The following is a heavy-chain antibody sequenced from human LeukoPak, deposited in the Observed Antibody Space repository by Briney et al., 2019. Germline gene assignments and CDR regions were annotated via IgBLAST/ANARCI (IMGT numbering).Heavy chain of an antibody. J-gene: IGHJ4*02. D-gene: IGHD3-22*01. CDR1: GFTFNNYA. Sequence: GGSLRLSCAASGFTFNNYAMSWVRQAPGKGLDWVSCISGRGGSTYYADSVKGRFTISRDNSKNTLYLQMSSLRAEDTAVYYCAKDRGRYYDSSGYYWGYYFDSWGQGILVTVST. CDR2: ISGRGGST. V-gene: IGHV3-23*01. CDR3: AKDRGRYYDSSGYYWGYYFDS.